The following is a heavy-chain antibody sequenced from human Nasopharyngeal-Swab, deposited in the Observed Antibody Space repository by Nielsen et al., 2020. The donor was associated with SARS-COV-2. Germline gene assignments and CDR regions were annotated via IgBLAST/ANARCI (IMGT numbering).Heavy chain of an antibody. CDR3: ARDITMVRGVNHPYYYYGMDV. D-gene: IGHD3-10*01. Sequence: ASVKVSCKASGYTFTSYYMHWVRQAPGQGLEWRGIINPSGGSTSYAQKFQGRVTMTRDTSTSTVYMELSSLRSEDTAVYYCARDITMVRGVNHPYYYYGMDVWGQGTTVTVSS. V-gene: IGHV1-46*01. CDR2: INPSGGST. CDR1: GYTFTSYY. J-gene: IGHJ6*02.